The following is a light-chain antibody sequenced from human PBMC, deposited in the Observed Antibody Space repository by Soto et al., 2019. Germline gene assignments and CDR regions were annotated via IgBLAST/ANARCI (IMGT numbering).Light chain of an antibody. CDR2: AVS. CDR1: QSVTSDY. Sequence: ELILMQSPGTLSLSPGEIATLSCSASQSVTSDYLAWYQHKPGQAPRLLIYAVSTRAPGIPDRFSGGGSGTYCTLTIIRLEPEDFAVYNCQHYGSTPMFIFGQGTKLEIK. CDR3: QHYGSTPMFI. V-gene: IGKV3-20*01. J-gene: IGKJ2*01.